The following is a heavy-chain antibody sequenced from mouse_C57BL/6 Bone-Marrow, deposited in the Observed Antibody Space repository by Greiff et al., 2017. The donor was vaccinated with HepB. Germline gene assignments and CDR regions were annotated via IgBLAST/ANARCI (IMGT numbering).Heavy chain of an antibody. V-gene: IGHV1-53*01. CDR3: ARVPRGDSYYFDY. Sequence: VQLQQPGTELVKPGASVKLSCKASGYTFTSYWMHWVKQRPGQGLEWIGNINPSNGGTNYNEKFKSKATLTVDKSSSTAYMQLSSLTSEDSAVYYCARVPRGDSYYFDYWGQGTTLTVSS. CDR2: INPSNGGT. J-gene: IGHJ2*01. D-gene: IGHD3-3*01. CDR1: GYTFTSYW.